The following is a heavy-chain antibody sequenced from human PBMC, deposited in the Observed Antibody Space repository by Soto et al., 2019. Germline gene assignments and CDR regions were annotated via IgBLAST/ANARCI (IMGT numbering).Heavy chain of an antibody. J-gene: IGHJ5*02. V-gene: IGHV5-51*01. CDR1: GYGFNTYW. CDR3: ARHPHNWFDP. Sequence: PGASLKISCKGSGYGFNTYWIGWVRQMPGKGLEWMGIIYPADSDTKYSPSLQGHVTISADKSSSTAYLQWSSLKASDTAMYYCARHPHNWFDPWGQGTLVTVSS. CDR2: IYPADSDT.